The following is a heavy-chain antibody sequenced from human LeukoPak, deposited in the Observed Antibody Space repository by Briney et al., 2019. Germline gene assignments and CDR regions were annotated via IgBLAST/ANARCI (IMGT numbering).Heavy chain of an antibody. CDR3: ARDRRGGNSYFDY. CDR2: IWYDGSNK. Sequence: RGSLRLSCAASGFTFSSYGMHWVRQAPGKGLEWVAVIWYDGSNKYYAHSVKGRFTISRDNSKNTLYLQMNSLRAEDTAAYYCARDRRGGNSYFDYWGQGTLVTVSS. CDR1: GFTFSSYG. D-gene: IGHD5-18*01. J-gene: IGHJ4*02. V-gene: IGHV3-33*01.